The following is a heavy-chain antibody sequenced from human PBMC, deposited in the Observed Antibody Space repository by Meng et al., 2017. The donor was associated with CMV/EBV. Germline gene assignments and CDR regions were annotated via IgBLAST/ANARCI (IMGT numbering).Heavy chain of an antibody. CDR3: AAKDLAFDY. D-gene: IGHD5-12*01. Sequence: GGSLRLSCAPSGFTFDDYAMHWVRQAPGKGLEWVSGISWNSGSIGYADSVKGRFTISRDNAKNSLYLQMNSLRAEDTALYYCAAKDLAFDYWGQGTLVTVSS. CDR2: ISWNSGSI. J-gene: IGHJ4*02. V-gene: IGHV3-9*01. CDR1: GFTFDDYA.